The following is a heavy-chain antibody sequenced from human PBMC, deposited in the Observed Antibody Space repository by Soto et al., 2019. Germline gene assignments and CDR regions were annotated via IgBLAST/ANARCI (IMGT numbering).Heavy chain of an antibody. J-gene: IGHJ4*02. CDR2: SYYTGSS. CDR3: ARDLRGYSRYDYLDY. D-gene: IGHD5-12*01. CDR1: GGSISSGGYY. Sequence: TLSLTCTVSGGSISSGGYYWSWIRQHPGKGLEWVGYSYYTGSSYYNPSLKSRVTISVDASKNQLSLRLASVTAADTAVYYCARDLRGYSRYDYLDYWGQGIPVTVSS. V-gene: IGHV4-31*03.